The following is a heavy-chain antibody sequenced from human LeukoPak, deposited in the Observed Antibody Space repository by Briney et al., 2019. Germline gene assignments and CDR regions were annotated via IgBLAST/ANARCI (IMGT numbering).Heavy chain of an antibody. D-gene: IGHD2-15*01. V-gene: IGHV3-30*02. J-gene: IGHJ4*02. CDR2: IWDDGSDK. CDR1: GFTLSSNY. CDR3: AKDAANLLYYFDY. Sequence: GGSLSLSCAASGFTLSSNYMSWVRQAPGKGLEWVASIWDDGSDKYSADSVRGRFTISRDNSKKTLYLQMNSLRAEDTAVYYCAKDAANLLYYFDYWGQGALVTVSS.